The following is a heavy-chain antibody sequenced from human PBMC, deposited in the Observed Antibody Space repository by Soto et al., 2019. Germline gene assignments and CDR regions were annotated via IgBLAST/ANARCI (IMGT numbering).Heavy chain of an antibody. Sequence: GGSLRLSCAASGFSFSTYAMKWVRQAPGKGLEWVSLIGESGTPTYYADSVKGRFTISRDNSGNTLFLEMYSLRAEDTAVYYCARYIPGVRYYGMDVWGQGTTVTVSS. J-gene: IGHJ6*02. CDR3: ARYIPGVRYYGMDV. V-gene: IGHV3-23*01. D-gene: IGHD2-2*01. CDR1: GFSFSTYA. CDR2: IGESGTPT.